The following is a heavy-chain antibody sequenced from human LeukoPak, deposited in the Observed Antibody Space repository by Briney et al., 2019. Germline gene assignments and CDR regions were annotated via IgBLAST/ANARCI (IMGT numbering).Heavy chain of an antibody. V-gene: IGHV1-8*01. D-gene: IGHD3-10*01. CDR1: GGTLSRYA. CDR2: MNPNSGNT. J-gene: IGHJ4*02. CDR3: ARFNGRGVSNDY. Sequence: ASVKVSCKTSGGTLSRYAISWVRQATGQGLEWMGWMNPNSGNTGYAQKFQGRVTMTRNTSISTAYMELSSLRSEDTAVYYCARFNGRGVSNDYWGQGTLVTVSS.